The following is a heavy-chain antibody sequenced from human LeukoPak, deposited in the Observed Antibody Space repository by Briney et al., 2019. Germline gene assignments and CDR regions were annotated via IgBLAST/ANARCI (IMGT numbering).Heavy chain of an antibody. CDR2: ISGSGGNT. J-gene: IGHJ4*02. Sequence: PGGSLRLSCAASGFTLSSYAMSWVRQAPGKGLEWVSRISGSGGNTFYTDSVKGRFTISRDNSKNTLYLQMNSLRAEDTAVYYCAKSSLDGYNYFDYWGQGTLVTVSS. V-gene: IGHV3-23*01. CDR3: AKSSLDGYNYFDY. D-gene: IGHD5-24*01. CDR1: GFTLSSYA.